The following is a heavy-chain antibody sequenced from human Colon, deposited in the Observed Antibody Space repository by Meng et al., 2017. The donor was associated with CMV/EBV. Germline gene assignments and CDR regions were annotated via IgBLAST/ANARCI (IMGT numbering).Heavy chain of an antibody. Sequence: QVERVQSGTERKEPGGSVKVSCKTSGYTFTANHLHWVRQAPGQGLEWMGWIYPQDGGTYFAQKFQDRVTLTRDTSITTAYMELSGLTSDDTAIYYCVRESWYFDFWGEGTLVTVSS. CDR3: VRESWYFDF. CDR2: IYPQDGGT. V-gene: IGHV1-2*02. J-gene: IGHJ4*02. CDR1: GYTFTANH. D-gene: IGHD6-13*01.